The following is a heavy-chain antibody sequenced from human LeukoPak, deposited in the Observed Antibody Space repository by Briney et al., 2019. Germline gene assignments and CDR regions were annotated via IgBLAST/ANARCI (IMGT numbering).Heavy chain of an antibody. D-gene: IGHD6-13*01. J-gene: IGHJ4*02. CDR2: IKEDGSEK. Sequence: GGSLRLSCAASGFTFSSYWMTWVRQAPGKGLEWVASIKEDGSEKNYVDSVEGRFTISRDNAKNSLYLQMKSLRDEDTAVYSCARGYSALGYWGQGTLVTVSS. CDR1: GFTFSSYW. V-gene: IGHV3-7*01. CDR3: ARGYSALGY.